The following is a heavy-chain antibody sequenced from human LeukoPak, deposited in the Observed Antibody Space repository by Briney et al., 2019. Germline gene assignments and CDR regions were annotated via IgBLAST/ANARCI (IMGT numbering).Heavy chain of an antibody. Sequence: GGSLRLSCAASGFTFSDYYMSWIRQAPGKGLEWVSVIYSGGSTYYADSVKGRFTISRDNSKNTLYLQMNRLRAEDTAVYYCASSAMAGDYWGQGTLVTVSS. V-gene: IGHV3-53*01. J-gene: IGHJ4*02. CDR3: ASSAMAGDY. CDR2: IYSGGST. CDR1: GFTFSDYY. D-gene: IGHD5-18*01.